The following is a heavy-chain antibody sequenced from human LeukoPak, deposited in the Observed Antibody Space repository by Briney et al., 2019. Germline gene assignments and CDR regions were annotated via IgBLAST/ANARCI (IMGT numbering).Heavy chain of an antibody. Sequence: PGGSLRLSCAASGLTFSSYSMNWVRQPPGKGLEWVSYISSSSSTIYYADSVKGRFTISRDNAKNSLYLQMNSLRAEDTAVYYCAREPPNWNDSPMDVWGQGTTVTVSS. CDR3: AREPPNWNDSPMDV. CDR1: GLTFSSYS. CDR2: ISSSSSTI. J-gene: IGHJ6*02. V-gene: IGHV3-48*04. D-gene: IGHD1-1*01.